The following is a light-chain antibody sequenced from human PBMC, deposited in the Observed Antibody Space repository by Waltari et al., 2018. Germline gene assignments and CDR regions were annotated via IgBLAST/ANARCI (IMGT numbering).Light chain of an antibody. CDR2: DVD. Sequence: QSALTQTATVSGSPGQSITISCSGASSDIAKYNLVSWYQQHPGKAPTLIVYDVDKRPSGVSNRFSGSKSGNTAFLTISGLQTADEADYYCCSYAGSAVSVFGGGTKLTVL. CDR1: SSDIAKYNL. J-gene: IGLJ3*02. CDR3: CSYAGSAVSV. V-gene: IGLV2-23*02.